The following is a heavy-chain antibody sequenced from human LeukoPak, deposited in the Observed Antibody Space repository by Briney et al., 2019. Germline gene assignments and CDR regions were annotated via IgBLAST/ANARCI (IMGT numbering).Heavy chain of an antibody. CDR1: GGTFSSYA. Sequence: ASVKVSCKASGGTFSSYAISWVRQAPGQGLEWMGGITPIFGTANYAQKFQGRVTITADESTSTAYMELSSLRSEDTAVYYCAREQYGDYDLHFDYWGQGTLVTVSS. J-gene: IGHJ4*02. V-gene: IGHV1-69*13. D-gene: IGHD4-17*01. CDR3: AREQYGDYDLHFDY. CDR2: ITPIFGTA.